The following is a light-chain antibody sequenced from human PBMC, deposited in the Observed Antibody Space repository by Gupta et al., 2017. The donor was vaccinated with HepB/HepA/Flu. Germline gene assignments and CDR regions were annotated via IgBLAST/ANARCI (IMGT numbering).Light chain of an antibody. CDR3: AAWDNSLKGGM. Sequence: QSVLTQPPSASGPPGQRVTIYCSGSNSNIGSHDVNWYLQLPGTAPKLLIYSNDKRPSGVPDRFSGSKSGTSASLAINGLQSEEEADYYCAAWDNSLKGGMFGGGTKLTVL. CDR1: NSNIGSHD. V-gene: IGLV1-44*01. J-gene: IGLJ3*02. CDR2: SND.